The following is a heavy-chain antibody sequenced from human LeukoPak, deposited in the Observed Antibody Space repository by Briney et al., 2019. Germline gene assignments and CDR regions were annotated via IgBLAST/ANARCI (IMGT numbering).Heavy chain of an antibody. Sequence: PSETLSLTCTVSGGSISSSSYYWGWIRQPPGKGLEWSGSIYYSGSTYYNPSLKSRVTISVDTSKNQFSLKLSSVTAADTAVYYCAGKGKYSGFDYWGQGTLVTVSS. D-gene: IGHD6-6*01. CDR1: GGSISSSSYY. CDR3: AGKGKYSGFDY. V-gene: IGHV4-39*01. CDR2: IYYSGST. J-gene: IGHJ4*02.